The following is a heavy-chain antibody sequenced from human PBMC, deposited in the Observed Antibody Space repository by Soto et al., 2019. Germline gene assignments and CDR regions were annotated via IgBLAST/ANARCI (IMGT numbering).Heavy chain of an antibody. J-gene: IGHJ4*02. V-gene: IGHV3-11*01. D-gene: IGHD6-13*01. CDR1: GFTFRNHY. CDR3: ARQYSSMLDQ. CDR2: ISDSGSDI. Sequence: QVQLVESGGGLVKSGGSLRLACAASGFTFRNHYMTWIRQAPGKGLEWVSYISDSGSDIFYADSVKGRFTVSRDNANNSLYLQMNSLRADDTAVYYCARQYSSMLDQWGQGTRVTVS.